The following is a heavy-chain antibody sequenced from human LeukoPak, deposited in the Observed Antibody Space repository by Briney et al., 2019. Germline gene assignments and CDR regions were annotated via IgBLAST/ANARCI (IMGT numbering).Heavy chain of an antibody. Sequence: SETLSLTCTVSGGSISSYYWGWIRQPPGKGLEWIGSIYHSGSTYYNPSLKSRVTISVDTSKNQFSLKLSSVTAADTAVYYCARRLAYYYYYMDVWGKGTTVTISS. D-gene: IGHD3-3*02. J-gene: IGHJ6*03. CDR3: ARRLAYYYYYMDV. CDR2: IYHSGST. CDR1: GGSISSYY. V-gene: IGHV4-38-2*02.